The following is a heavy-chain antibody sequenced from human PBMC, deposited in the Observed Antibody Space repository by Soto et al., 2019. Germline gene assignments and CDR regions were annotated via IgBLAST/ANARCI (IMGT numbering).Heavy chain of an antibody. CDR1: GFTFGDYA. Sequence: GGSLRLSCTASGFTFGDYAMSWVRQAPGKGLEWVGFIRSKAYGGTTEYAASVKGRFTISRDNAKNSLFLQMNGLRDEDTGVYHCARGLETATSKNWFDSWGQGTQVTVSS. CDR3: ARGLETATSKNWFDS. D-gene: IGHD1-1*01. J-gene: IGHJ5*01. CDR2: IRSKAYGGTT. V-gene: IGHV3-49*04.